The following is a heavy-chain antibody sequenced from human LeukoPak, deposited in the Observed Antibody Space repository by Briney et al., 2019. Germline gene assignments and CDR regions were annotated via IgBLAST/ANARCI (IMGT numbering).Heavy chain of an antibody. V-gene: IGHV1-2*04. CDR1: GYTFTGYY. J-gene: IGHJ5*02. D-gene: IGHD6-19*01. CDR3: ARDGDSSGWFSWFDP. CDR2: INPNSGGT. Sequence: ASVKVSCKASGYTFTGYYMHWVRQAPGQGLEWMGWINPNSGGTNYAQKFQGWVTMTRDTSISTAYMELSRLRSDDTAVYYCARDGDSSGWFSWFDPWGQGTLVTVSS.